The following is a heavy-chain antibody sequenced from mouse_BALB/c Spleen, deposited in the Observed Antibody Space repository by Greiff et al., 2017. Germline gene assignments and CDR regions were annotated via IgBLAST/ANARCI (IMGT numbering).Heavy chain of an antibody. J-gene: IGHJ4*01. D-gene: IGHD1-2*01. CDR1: GYSITSGYY. V-gene: IGHV3-6*02. CDR2: ISYDGSN. CDR3: ARGVIHYYGYGAMDY. Sequence: VQLKESGPGLVKPSQSLSLTCSVTGYSITSGYYWNWIRQFPGNKLEWMGYISYDGSNNYNPSLKNRISITRDTSKNQFFLKLNSVTTEDTATYYCARGVIHYYGYGAMDYWGQGTSVTVSS.